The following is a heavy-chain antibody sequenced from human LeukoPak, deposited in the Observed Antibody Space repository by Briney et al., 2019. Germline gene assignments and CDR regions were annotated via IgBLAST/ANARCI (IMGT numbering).Heavy chain of an antibody. Sequence: PGGSLRLSCAASGFTFSNYAMSWVRQAPGKGLEWVSAINDSGGSTYYADSVKGRFTISRDNSKNTLYLQMNSLRAEDTAVYYCARSAAAGFSYYSYYLDVWGKGTTVTIFS. D-gene: IGHD6-13*01. CDR1: GFTFSNYA. V-gene: IGHV3-23*01. CDR2: INDSGGST. CDR3: ARSAAAGFSYYSYYLDV. J-gene: IGHJ6*03.